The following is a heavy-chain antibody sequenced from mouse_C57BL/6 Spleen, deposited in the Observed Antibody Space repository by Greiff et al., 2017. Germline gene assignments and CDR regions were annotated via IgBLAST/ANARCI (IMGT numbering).Heavy chain of an antibody. CDR1: GYTLTSYW. V-gene: IGHV1-69*01. J-gene: IGHJ2*01. Sequence: QVQLQQPGAELVMPGASVKLSCKASGYTLTSYWMHWVKQRPGQGLEWIGEIDPSDSYTNYNQKFKGKSTLTVDKSSSTAYMQLSSLTSEDSAVYYCARDYDSDYWGQGTTLTVSS. CDR3: ARDYDSDY. CDR2: IDPSDSYT. D-gene: IGHD2-4*01.